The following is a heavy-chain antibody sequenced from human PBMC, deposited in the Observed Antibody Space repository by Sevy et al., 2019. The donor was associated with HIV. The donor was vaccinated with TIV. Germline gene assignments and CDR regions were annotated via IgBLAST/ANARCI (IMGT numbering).Heavy chain of an antibody. CDR1: GFAFRTFW. V-gene: IGHV3-7*01. D-gene: IGHD3-3*01. CDR3: AKQRGSICSHDVCSPYYSDS. Sequence: GGSLRLSCAASGFAFRTFWMSWVRQAPGKGLEWVANIKQDGSVKYYMDSVKGRFTISRDNAKNSLYLQMSSLTVEDTAVYYCAKQRGSICSHDVCSPYYSDSWGQGTLVTVSS. CDR2: IKQDGSVK. J-gene: IGHJ4*02.